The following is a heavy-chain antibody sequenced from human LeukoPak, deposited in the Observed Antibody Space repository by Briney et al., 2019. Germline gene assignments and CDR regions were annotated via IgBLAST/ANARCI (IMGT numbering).Heavy chain of an antibody. CDR2: INHSGST. J-gene: IGHJ4*02. Sequence: SETLSLTCAVYGGSFSGYYWSWIRQPPGKGLEWIGEINHSGSTNYNPSLKSRVTISVDTSKNQFSLKLSSVTAADTAVYYCARRTDLAVAGTDYFDYWGQGTLVTVSS. D-gene: IGHD6-19*01. CDR1: GGSFSGYY. CDR3: ARRTDLAVAGTDYFDY. V-gene: IGHV4-34*01.